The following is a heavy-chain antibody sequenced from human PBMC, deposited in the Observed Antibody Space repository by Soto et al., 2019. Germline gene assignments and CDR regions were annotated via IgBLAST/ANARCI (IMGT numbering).Heavy chain of an antibody. CDR1: GDSVSSTSAA. CDR2: TYYRSKWYN. J-gene: IGHJ4*02. CDR3: ARGPDIVAHTHFDY. Sequence: SQTLSLTGAISGDSVSSTSAAWNWIRQSPSRGLEWLGRTYYRSKWYNDYAVSVKSRITINPDTSKNQFSLQLNSVTPEDTAVYYCARGPDIVAHTHFDYWGQGTLVTVSS. V-gene: IGHV6-1*01. D-gene: IGHD2-15*01.